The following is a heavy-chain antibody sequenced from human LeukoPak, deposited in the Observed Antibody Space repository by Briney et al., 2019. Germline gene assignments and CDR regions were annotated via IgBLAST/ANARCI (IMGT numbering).Heavy chain of an antibody. V-gene: IGHV3-48*01. CDR3: ARDHVWAFDI. J-gene: IGHJ3*02. CDR1: GFTFSSYS. Sequence: PGGSLRLSCAASGFTFSSYSMNWVRQAPGEGLEWVSYISRDSGATYYADSVRGRFTISRDNAKNSLSLQMSSLRPEDTAIYFCARDHVWAFDIWGQGTMVTVSS. D-gene: IGHD2-21*01. CDR2: ISRDSGAT.